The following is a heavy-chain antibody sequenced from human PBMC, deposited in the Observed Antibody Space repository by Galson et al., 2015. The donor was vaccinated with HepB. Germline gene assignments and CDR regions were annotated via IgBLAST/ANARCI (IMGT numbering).Heavy chain of an antibody. Sequence: SLRLSCAASGFSFRYSSMAWGRQAPGTALDWFSSLSGSRRTIHYADSVKGRFTISRDNAKNSLYLQMNNLRVEDTAVYYCATSIDFWSTYHLDYWGRGTLVTVTS. V-gene: IGHV3-11*01. J-gene: IGHJ4*02. CDR2: LSGSRRTI. D-gene: IGHD3-3*01. CDR1: GFSFRYSS. CDR3: ATSIDFWSTYHLDY.